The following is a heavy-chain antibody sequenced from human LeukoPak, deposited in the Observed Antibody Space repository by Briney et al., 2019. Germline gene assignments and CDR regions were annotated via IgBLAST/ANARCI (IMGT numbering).Heavy chain of an antibody. Sequence: SGGSLRLSCAASGFTFSSYDMHWVRQAIGKGLEWVSAIGTAGDTYYPGSVKGRFTISRENAKNSLYLQMNSLRAGDTAVYYCARGVVRGAFDIWGQGTMVTVSS. CDR1: GFTFSSYD. CDR2: IGTAGDT. CDR3: ARGVVRGAFDI. V-gene: IGHV3-13*01. J-gene: IGHJ3*02. D-gene: IGHD4-23*01.